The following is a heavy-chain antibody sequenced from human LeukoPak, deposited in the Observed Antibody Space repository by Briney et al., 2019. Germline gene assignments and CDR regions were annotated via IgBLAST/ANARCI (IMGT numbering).Heavy chain of an antibody. Sequence: TGGSLRLSCAASGFTFSSYWMSWVRQAPGKGLEWVVNIKQDGSDKYYVDSVKGRFTISRDNAKNSLYLQMNSLRAEDTAVYYCARVRSGWQNDAFDIWGQGTMVTVSS. CDR2: IKQDGSDK. D-gene: IGHD6-19*01. CDR3: ARVRSGWQNDAFDI. CDR1: GFTFSSYW. V-gene: IGHV3-7*01. J-gene: IGHJ3*02.